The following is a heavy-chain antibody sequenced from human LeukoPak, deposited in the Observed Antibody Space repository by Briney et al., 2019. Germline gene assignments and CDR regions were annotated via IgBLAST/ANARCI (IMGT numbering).Heavy chain of an antibody. CDR3: AKERDSVGATYYFDY. J-gene: IGHJ4*02. D-gene: IGHD1-26*01. CDR1: GFTFSSYG. Sequence: GGSLRLSCAASGFTFSSYGMHWVRRAPGKGLDWVTFIRFDGSDKYYADSVKGRFTVSRDNSKNTLYLQMNSLRPDDTAVYYCAKERDSVGATYYFDYWGQGTLVTVSS. V-gene: IGHV3-30*02. CDR2: IRFDGSDK.